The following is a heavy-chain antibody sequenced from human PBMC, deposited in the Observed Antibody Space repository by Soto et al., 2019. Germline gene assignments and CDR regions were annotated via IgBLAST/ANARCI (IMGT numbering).Heavy chain of an antibody. V-gene: IGHV5-51*01. CDR3: ASSSHYYDSSGYYDAFDI. Sequence: PGESLKISCKGSGYSFTSYWIGWVRQMPGKGLEWMGIIYPGDSDTRYSPSFQGQVTISADKSISTAYLQWSSLKASDTAMYHCASSSHYYDSSGYYDAFDIWGQGTMVTVSS. CDR2: IYPGDSDT. J-gene: IGHJ3*02. D-gene: IGHD3-22*01. CDR1: GYSFTSYW.